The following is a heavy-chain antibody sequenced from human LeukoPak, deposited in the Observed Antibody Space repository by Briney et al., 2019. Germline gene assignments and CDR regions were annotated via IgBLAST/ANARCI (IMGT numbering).Heavy chain of an antibody. D-gene: IGHD3-22*01. J-gene: IGHJ4*02. Sequence: SETLSLTCAVDGGSFSGHYWSWIRQRPGKGLEWIGEINNRGSSDYSPSLKSRNTISVDTSKNPFSLKLTSVTAADTAVYYCARLFYYGGSGYYGAFEYWGQGNLVTVSS. V-gene: IGHV4-34*01. CDR2: INNRGSS. CDR1: GGSFSGHY. CDR3: ARLFYYGGSGYYGAFEY.